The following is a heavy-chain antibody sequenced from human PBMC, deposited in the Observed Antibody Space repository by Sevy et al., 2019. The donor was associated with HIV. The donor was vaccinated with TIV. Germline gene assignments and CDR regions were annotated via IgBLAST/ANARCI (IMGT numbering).Heavy chain of an antibody. Sequence: SETLSLTCAVYGGSFSGYYWSWIRQPPGKGLEWIGEINHSGSTNYNPSLKSRVTISVDTSKNQFSLKLSSVTAADTAVYYCARRVCRSRSGPAATQVFDYWGQGTLVTVSS. J-gene: IGHJ4*02. D-gene: IGHD2-2*01. CDR3: ARRVCRSRSGPAATQVFDY. CDR1: GGSFSGYY. CDR2: INHSGST. V-gene: IGHV4-34*01.